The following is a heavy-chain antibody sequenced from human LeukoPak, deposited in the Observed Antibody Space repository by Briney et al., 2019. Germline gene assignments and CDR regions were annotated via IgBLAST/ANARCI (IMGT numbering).Heavy chain of an antibody. D-gene: IGHD5-18*01. CDR1: GGTFSSYA. CDR2: IIPIFGTA. Sequence: GASVKVSCKASGGTFSSYAISWVRQAPGQGLEWMGGIIPIFGTANYAQKFQGRVTITADEATSTAYMELSSLRSEDTAVYYCARDLPGYSYGSDWGQGTLVTVSS. J-gene: IGHJ4*02. CDR3: ARDLPGYSYGSD. V-gene: IGHV1-69*13.